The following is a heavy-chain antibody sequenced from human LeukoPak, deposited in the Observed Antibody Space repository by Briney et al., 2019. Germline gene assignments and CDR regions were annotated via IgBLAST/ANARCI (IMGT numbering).Heavy chain of an antibody. CDR3: ARGPTTDYASGSFNS. V-gene: IGHV4-4*07. Sequence: SETLSLTCTVSGGSIITYWWDWIRQPAGKGLEWIGRIYPSGSTDYNPSLKGRVTMSIETSKNQFSLSLTSVTVADTAVYYCARGPTTDYASGSFNSWGQGTLVTVSS. D-gene: IGHD3-10*01. CDR2: IYPSGST. CDR1: GGSIITYW. J-gene: IGHJ4*02.